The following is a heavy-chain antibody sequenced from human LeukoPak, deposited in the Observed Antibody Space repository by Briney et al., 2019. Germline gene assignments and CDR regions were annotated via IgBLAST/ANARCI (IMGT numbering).Heavy chain of an antibody. J-gene: IGHJ4*02. CDR3: ARSPYTSRRWSKNPIDY. CDR2: ISAYNGNT. V-gene: IGHV1-18*01. CDR1: GYTFTSYG. D-gene: IGHD6-13*01. Sequence: GASVKVSCKASGYTFTSYGISWVRQAPGQGLEWMGWISAYNGNTNYAQKLQGRVTMTTDTSTSTAYMELRSLRSDDTAVYYCARSPYTSRRWSKNPIDYWGQGTLVTVSS.